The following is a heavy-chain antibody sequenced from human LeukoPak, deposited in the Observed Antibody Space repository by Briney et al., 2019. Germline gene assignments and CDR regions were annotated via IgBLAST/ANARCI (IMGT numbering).Heavy chain of an antibody. J-gene: IGHJ5*02. CDR3: ARTRGWLGNWFDP. Sequence: SETLSLTCTVSGGSNSSYYWSWIRQPPGKGLEWIGYIYYSGSTNYNPSLKSRVAISVDTSKNQFSLKLSSVTAADTAVYYCARTRGWLGNWFDPWGQGTLVTVSS. V-gene: IGHV4-59*01. CDR1: GGSNSSYY. CDR2: IYYSGST. D-gene: IGHD3-9*01.